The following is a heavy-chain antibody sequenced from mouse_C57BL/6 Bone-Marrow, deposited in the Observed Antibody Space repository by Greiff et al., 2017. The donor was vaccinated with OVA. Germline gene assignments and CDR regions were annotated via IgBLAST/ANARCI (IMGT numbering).Heavy chain of an antibody. J-gene: IGHJ3*01. D-gene: IGHD2-4*01. CDR1: GFTFSDYG. CDR3: ARLRRGTY. V-gene: IGHV5-17*01. Sequence: EVQLQESGGGLVKPGGSLKLSCAASGFTFSDYGMHWVRQAPEKGLEWVAYISSGSSTIYYADTVKGRFTISRDNAKNTLFLQMTSLRSEDTAMYYCARLRRGTYWGQGTLVTVSA. CDR2: ISSGSSTI.